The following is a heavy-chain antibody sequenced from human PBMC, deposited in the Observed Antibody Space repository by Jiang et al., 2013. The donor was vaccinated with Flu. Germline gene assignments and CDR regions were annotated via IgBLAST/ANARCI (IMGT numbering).Heavy chain of an antibody. D-gene: IGHD2-15*01. CDR1: GFSFSRSW. CDR2: LNDDAGES. J-gene: IGHJ3*01. Sequence: PGGSLRLSCAASGFSFSRSWMSWVRQAPGKGLEWVADLNDDAGESYYVDSVKGRFTISRDNANKSLYLQMNSLRVEDTAVYYCARVGCTGGSCYPDDAFDFWGQGTKVTVSS. CDR3: ARVGCTGGSCYPDDAFDF. V-gene: IGHV3-7*04.